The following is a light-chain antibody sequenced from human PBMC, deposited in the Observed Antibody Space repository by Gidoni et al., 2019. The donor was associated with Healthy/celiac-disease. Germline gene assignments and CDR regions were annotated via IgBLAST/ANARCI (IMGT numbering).Light chain of an antibody. CDR2: WAS. J-gene: IGKJ1*01. Sequence: DSVMTQSPDSLAGSLGERATINCKSSQSVLYSSNNKNYLAWYQQKPGQPPKLLIYWASTRESGVPDRFSGSGSGTDFPLPLSSLQADDVAVYYCQQYYSTLTWTFGQGTKVEIK. CDR3: QQYYSTLTWT. CDR1: QSVLYSSNNKNY. V-gene: IGKV4-1*01.